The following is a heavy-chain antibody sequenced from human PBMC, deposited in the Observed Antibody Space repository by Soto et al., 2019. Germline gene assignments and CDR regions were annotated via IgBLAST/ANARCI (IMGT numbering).Heavy chain of an antibody. CDR1: GYTFTTYG. J-gene: IGHJ4*02. CDR3: ATRSPAVDF. Sequence: QVQLVQSGPEVKKPGASVKVSCKTSGYTFTTYGIAWVRQAPGQGLEWMGWISTSKGNTNYAQKFQGRVTMTTDTSTSTAYMELRSLRSDDTAVYYCATRSPAVDFWGQGTLVNVSS. V-gene: IGHV1-18*01. CDR2: ISTSKGNT.